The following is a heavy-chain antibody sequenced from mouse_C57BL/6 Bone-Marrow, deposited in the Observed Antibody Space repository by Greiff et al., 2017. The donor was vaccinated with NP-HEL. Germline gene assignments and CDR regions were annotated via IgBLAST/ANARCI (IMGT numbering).Heavy chain of an antibody. Sequence: EVNVVESGGGLVKPGGSLKLSCAASGFTFSSYAMSWVRQTPEKRLEWVATISDGGSYTYYPDNVKGRFTISRDNAKNNLYLQMSHLKSEDTAMYYCARGEVEDYFDYWGQGTTLTVSS. V-gene: IGHV5-4*03. CDR1: GFTFSSYA. D-gene: IGHD1-1*01. J-gene: IGHJ2*01. CDR3: ARGEVEDYFDY. CDR2: ISDGGSYT.